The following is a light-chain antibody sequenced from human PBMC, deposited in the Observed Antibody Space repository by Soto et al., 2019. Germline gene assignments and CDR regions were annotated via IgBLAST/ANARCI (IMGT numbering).Light chain of an antibody. J-gene: IGKJ5*01. Sequence: ENVLTQFPGTLSISPGERTNLSCRSSQSIHTSLAWYQQKSGKPPRLVIYDSTLRANGVPDRFGGSGSGTEFTLTISSLQSEDFAVYYCQQYNYWPPITFGQGTRLEIK. CDR1: QSIHTS. CDR3: QQYNYWPPIT. V-gene: IGKV3D-15*01. CDR2: DST.